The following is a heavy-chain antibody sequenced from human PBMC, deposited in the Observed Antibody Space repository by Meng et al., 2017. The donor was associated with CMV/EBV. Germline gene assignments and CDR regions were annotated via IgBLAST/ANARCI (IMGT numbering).Heavy chain of an antibody. J-gene: IGHJ6*02. Sequence: GSLRLSCAASGFTFSSYSMNWVRQAPGKGLEWIGEINHSGSTNYNPSLKSGVTISVDTSKNQLSLKLSSVTAADTAVYYCARGQGAFWSGYSVYYYYGMDVWGQGTTVTVSS. V-gene: IGHV4-34*01. CDR2: INHSGST. CDR3: ARGQGAFWSGYSVYYYYGMDV. CDR1: GFTFSSYS. D-gene: IGHD3-3*01.